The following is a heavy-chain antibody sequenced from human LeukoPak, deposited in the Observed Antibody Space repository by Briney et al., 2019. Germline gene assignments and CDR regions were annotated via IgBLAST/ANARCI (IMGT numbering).Heavy chain of an antibody. D-gene: IGHD3-22*01. CDR2: IIPIFGTA. Sequence: SVNVSCTASGGTFGSYAISWVRQAPGQGLEWMGGIIPIFGTANYAQKFQGRVTITADESTSTAYMELSSLRSEDTAVYYCARGGPSVYDSSGYYFDYWGQGTLVTVSS. CDR1: GGTFGSYA. V-gene: IGHV1-69*13. CDR3: ARGGPSVYDSSGYYFDY. J-gene: IGHJ4*02.